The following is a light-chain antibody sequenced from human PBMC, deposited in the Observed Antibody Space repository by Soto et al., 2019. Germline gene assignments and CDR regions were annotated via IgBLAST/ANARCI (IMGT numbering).Light chain of an antibody. J-gene: IGLJ2*01. CDR2: DVN. Sequence: QSALTQPASVSGSPGQSITISCTGTSSDIGGYNYVSWFQQHPGKAPKLIIYDVNNRPSGVSNRFSGSKSGTTASLTISGLQAEDEAEYFCSSYAGTNTLLVFGGGTKLTVL. CDR1: SSDIGGYNY. V-gene: IGLV2-14*01. CDR3: SSYAGTNTLLV.